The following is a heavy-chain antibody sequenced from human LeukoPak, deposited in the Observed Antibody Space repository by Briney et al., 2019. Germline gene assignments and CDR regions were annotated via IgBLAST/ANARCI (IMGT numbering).Heavy chain of an antibody. J-gene: IGHJ6*03. CDR1: GYTFTSNY. CDR3: AREAYDSGKYRTDYYYMDV. CDR2: IYPNSGGT. D-gene: IGHD3-10*01. V-gene: IGHV1-2*02. Sequence: GASVKVLCKASGYTFTSNYMHWVRQAPGHGLEWLGWIYPNSGGTSYEQKFHGRVTVTRDAYISKAYMELNRLCFDDTAVYYCAREAYDSGKYRTDYYYMDVCGRGSTVTVSS.